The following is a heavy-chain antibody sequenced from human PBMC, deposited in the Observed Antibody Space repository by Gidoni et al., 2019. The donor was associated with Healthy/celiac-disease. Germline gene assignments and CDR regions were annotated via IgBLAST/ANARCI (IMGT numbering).Heavy chain of an antibody. V-gene: IGHV1-69*01. CDR2: IIPIFGTA. CDR1: GGTFTGSP. CDR3: ARLVVVPAANTPRWFDP. D-gene: IGHD2-2*01. Sequence: QVQLVQSGAEVKKPGSSVKVSCTASGGTFTGSPIRWVRQAPGQGLEWMGGIIPIFGTANYAQKFQGRVTITADESTSTAYMELSSLRSEDTAVYYCARLVVVPAANTPRWFDPWGQGTLVTVSS. J-gene: IGHJ5*02.